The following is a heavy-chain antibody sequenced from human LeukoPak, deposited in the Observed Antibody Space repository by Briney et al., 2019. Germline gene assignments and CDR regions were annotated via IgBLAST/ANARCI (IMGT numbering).Heavy chain of an antibody. CDR3: ARDRNYDILTGHYYYGMDV. J-gene: IGHJ6*02. CDR2: ISAYNGNT. CDR1: GYTFTSYG. V-gene: IGHV1-18*01. Sequence: GASVKVSCKASGYTFTSYGISWVRQAPGQGLEWMGWISAYNGNTNYAQKLQGRVTMTTDTSTSTAYMELRSLRSDDTAVYYCARDRNYDILTGHYYYGMDVWGQGTTVTVSS. D-gene: IGHD3-9*01.